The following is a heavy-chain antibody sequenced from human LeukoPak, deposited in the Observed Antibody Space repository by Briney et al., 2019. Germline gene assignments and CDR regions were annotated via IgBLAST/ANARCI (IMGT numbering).Heavy chain of an antibody. D-gene: IGHD2-15*01. CDR2: MYYSGST. Sequence: SQTLSLTCAVSGGSISSSDYSWNWIRQPLGKGLEWIGYMYYSGSTQYNPSLKSRATISIDTSKNQFSLNLTSVTAADTAVYYCARIKCGGGTCYTYFDYWGQGTLVTVSS. V-gene: IGHV4-30-4*07. J-gene: IGHJ4*02. CDR1: GGSISSSDYS. CDR3: ARIKCGGGTCYTYFDY.